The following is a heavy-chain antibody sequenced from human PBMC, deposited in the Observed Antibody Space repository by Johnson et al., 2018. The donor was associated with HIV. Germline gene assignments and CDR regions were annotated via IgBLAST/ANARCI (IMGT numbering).Heavy chain of an antibody. CDR2: IKSKTDGGTT. V-gene: IGHV3-15*01. Sequence: VQLVESGGGLVKPGGSLRLSCAASGFTFSNAWMSWVRQAPGKGLEWVGRIKSKTDGGTTDYAAPVTGRFTISRDDSKNTLYLQMNSLKTEDTAVYYCMTMATTHEGYAFDIWGQGTMVTVSS. D-gene: IGHD5-24*01. CDR1: GFTFSNAW. CDR3: MTMATTHEGYAFDI. J-gene: IGHJ3*02.